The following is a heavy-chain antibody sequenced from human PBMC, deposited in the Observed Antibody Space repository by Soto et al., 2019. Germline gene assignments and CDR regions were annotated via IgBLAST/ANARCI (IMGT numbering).Heavy chain of an antibody. CDR2: IYYSGST. D-gene: IGHD5-18*01. CDR3: ARLVWSYGTWFDP. J-gene: IGHJ5*02. V-gene: IGHV4-59*08. Sequence: SETLSLTCTVSGGSISSYYWSWIRQPPGKGLEWIGYIYYSGSTNYNPSLKSRVTISVDTSKNQFSLKLSSVTAADTAVYYCARLVWSYGTWFDPWGQGTRVTVSS. CDR1: GGSISSYY.